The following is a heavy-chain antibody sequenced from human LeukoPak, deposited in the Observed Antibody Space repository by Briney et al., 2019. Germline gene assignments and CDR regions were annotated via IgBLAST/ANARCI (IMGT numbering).Heavy chain of an antibody. J-gene: IGHJ4*02. Sequence: SETLSLTCTVSGGSISSSSYYWSWIRQPPGKGLEWIGYIYYSGSTNYNPSLKSRVTISVDTSKNQFSLKLSSVTAADTAVYYCARDLGDSSGWSNWGQGTLVTVSS. CDR1: GGSISSSSYY. CDR3: ARDLGDSSGWSN. CDR2: IYYSGST. D-gene: IGHD6-19*01. V-gene: IGHV4-61*01.